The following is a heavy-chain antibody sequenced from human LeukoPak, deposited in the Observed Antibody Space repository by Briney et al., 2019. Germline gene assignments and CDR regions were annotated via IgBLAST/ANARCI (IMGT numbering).Heavy chain of an antibody. CDR2: ISGSGGST. J-gene: IGHJ4*02. V-gene: IGHV3-23*01. D-gene: IGHD3-3*01. CDR3: AKDSQGYDFWEIDY. CDR1: GFTFSSYA. Sequence: PGGSLRLSCAASGFTFSSYAMSWVRQAPGKGLEWVSAISGSGGSTYYADSVKGRFTISRDNSKNTLYLQMNSLRAEDTAVYYCAKDSQGYDFWEIDYWGQGTLVTVSS.